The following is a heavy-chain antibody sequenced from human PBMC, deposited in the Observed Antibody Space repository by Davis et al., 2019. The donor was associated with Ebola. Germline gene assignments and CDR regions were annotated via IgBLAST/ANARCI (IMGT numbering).Heavy chain of an antibody. J-gene: IGHJ5*02. CDR3: ARERYYYDSSGFLLNWFDP. CDR1: GGSISSGGYY. D-gene: IGHD3-22*01. CDR2: IYYSGST. Sequence: MPSETLSLTCTVSGGSISSGGYYWSWIRQHPGKGLEWIGYIYYSGSTYYNPSLKSRVTISVDTSKNQFSLKLSSVTAADTAVYYCARERYYYDSSGFLLNWFDPWGQGTLVTVSS. V-gene: IGHV4-31*03.